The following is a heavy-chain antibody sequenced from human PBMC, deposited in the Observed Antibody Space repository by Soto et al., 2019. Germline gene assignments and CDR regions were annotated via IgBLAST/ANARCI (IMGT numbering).Heavy chain of an antibody. V-gene: IGHV1-2*02. D-gene: IGHD1-26*01. CDR2: IGPESGAT. CDR1: GYTFTGHY. CDR3: GRCRSVQIVVVY. Sequence: ASVKVCCNASGYTFTGHYMHWVRQAPEQGPEWMGEIGPESGATRYEQRFQGRVTMTRDMSITTVYMELNNLSPDDKAVYYCGRCRSVQIVVVYWGQGTRVTVPS. J-gene: IGHJ4*02.